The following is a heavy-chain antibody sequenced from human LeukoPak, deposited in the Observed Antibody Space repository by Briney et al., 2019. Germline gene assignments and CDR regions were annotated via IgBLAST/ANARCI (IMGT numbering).Heavy chain of an antibody. J-gene: IGHJ6*03. V-gene: IGHV3-21*01. D-gene: IGHD3-3*01. CDR3: ARDKAFTFFGVVISELKHRHYYYYYMDV. CDR1: GFTFSSYS. Sequence: PGGSLRLSCAASGFTFSSYSMNWVRQAPGKGLEWVSSISSSSSYIYYADSVKGRFTISRDNAKNSLYLQMNSLRAEDTAVYYCARDKAFTFFGVVISELKHRHYYYYYMDVWGKGTTVTVSS. CDR2: ISSSSSYI.